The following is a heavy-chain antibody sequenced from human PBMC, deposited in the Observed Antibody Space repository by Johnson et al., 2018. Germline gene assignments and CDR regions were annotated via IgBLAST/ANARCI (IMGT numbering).Heavy chain of an antibody. V-gene: IGHV1-69*11. D-gene: IGHD3-16*01. CDR1: GGNFKFYA. CDR3: ARLGPAESQSNAFDI. CDR2: VVPILSTP. Sequence: QVQLVQSGAEVKKXGSSVKVXCKASGGNFKFYAFSWVRQAPGQGLEWMGGVVPILSTPTYARKFQGRVTITADDSTSTVYMELSSLTSEDTAVYYFARLGPAESQSNAFDIGGQGTVVIVSS. J-gene: IGHJ3*02.